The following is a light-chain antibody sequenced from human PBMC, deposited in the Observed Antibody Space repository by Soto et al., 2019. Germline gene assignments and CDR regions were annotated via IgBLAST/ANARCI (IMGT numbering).Light chain of an antibody. Sequence: IQMTQSPSSLSASVGDRVTITCRASQSIGSDLAWYQQKPGKAPQLLIYVASSLQSGVPSRFSGSGSGTDFTLTISSLQPEDFATYYCLQDYNYTLTFGPGTKVDV. J-gene: IGKJ3*01. CDR2: VAS. CDR3: LQDYNYTLT. CDR1: QSIGSD. V-gene: IGKV1-6*01.